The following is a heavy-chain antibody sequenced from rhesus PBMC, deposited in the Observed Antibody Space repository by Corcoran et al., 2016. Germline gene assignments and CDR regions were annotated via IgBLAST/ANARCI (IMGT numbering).Heavy chain of an antibody. CDR3: ARLGYHDSGYSTYWYFDI. V-gene: IGHV4-76*01. CDR2: IYGNRCTT. Sequence: QVQLQESGPGLVKPSETPSLTCAVSGGSVSGGYDWCWICQPPGKGRVWFGYIYGNRCTTNLNPALKKRVTLSKDTAKNPFSLKLSAVTASDTAVYYCARLGYHDSGYSTYWYFDIWGPGTPITISS. CDR1: GGSVSGGYD. J-gene: IGHJ2*01. D-gene: IGHD3-28*01.